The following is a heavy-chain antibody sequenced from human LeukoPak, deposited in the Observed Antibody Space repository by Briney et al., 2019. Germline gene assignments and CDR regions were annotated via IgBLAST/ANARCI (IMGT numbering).Heavy chain of an antibody. CDR3: VRDGGVSGYDLLDY. Sequence: PGGSLRLSCAASGFTFSDAWVSWVRQAPGKGLEWVAHINQDGSEEHYMDSVKARFTISRDNAKNSLSLQMNSLRAEDTAVYYCVRDGGVSGYDLLDYWGRGTLVTVSS. D-gene: IGHD5-12*01. V-gene: IGHV3-7*01. J-gene: IGHJ4*02. CDR1: GFTFSDAW. CDR2: INQDGSEE.